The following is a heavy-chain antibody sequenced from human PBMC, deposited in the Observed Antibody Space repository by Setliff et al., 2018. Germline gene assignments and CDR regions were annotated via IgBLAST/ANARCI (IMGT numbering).Heavy chain of an antibody. D-gene: IGHD4-17*01. CDR3: ARETTMTYYFYYMDV. J-gene: IGHJ6*03. CDR1: GGSFSGYY. Sequence: SETLSLTCAVYGGSFSGYYWNWIRQAPGKGLEWIGEINHSGSTNYNPSLKTRVTISVDTSKNQFSLTLSSVTAADTAVYYCARETTMTYYFYYMDVWGKGTTVTVSS. CDR2: INHSGST. V-gene: IGHV4-34*01.